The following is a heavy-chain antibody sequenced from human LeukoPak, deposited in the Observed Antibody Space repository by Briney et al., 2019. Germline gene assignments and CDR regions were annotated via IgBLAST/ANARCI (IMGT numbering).Heavy chain of an antibody. Sequence: PSETLSLTCTVSGGSINNYYWTWIRQPPGKGLQWIGFIYYSGSAIYNPSLKSRVTISVDTSKNHFSLKLSSVTAADTAVYYCARAGIGHGEYFQHWGQGTLVTVSS. D-gene: IGHD1-1*01. CDR2: IYYSGSA. V-gene: IGHV4-59*01. CDR3: ARAGIGHGEYFQH. CDR1: GGSINNYY. J-gene: IGHJ1*01.